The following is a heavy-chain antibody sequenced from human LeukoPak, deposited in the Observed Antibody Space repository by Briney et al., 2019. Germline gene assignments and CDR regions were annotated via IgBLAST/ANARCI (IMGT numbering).Heavy chain of an antibody. Sequence: AGGSLRLSCAASGFTFSSYSMNWVRQAPGKGLEWVSSISSSSSYIYYADSVKGRFTISRDNAKNSLYLQMNSLRAEDTAVYYCARGRTAMVTDAFDIWGQGTMVTVSS. D-gene: IGHD5-18*01. CDR3: ARGRTAMVTDAFDI. V-gene: IGHV3-21*01. J-gene: IGHJ3*02. CDR1: GFTFSSYS. CDR2: ISSSSSYI.